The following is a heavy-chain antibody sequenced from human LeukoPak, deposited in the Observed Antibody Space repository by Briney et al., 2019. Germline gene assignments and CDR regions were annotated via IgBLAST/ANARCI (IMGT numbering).Heavy chain of an antibody. J-gene: IGHJ4*02. CDR1: GGSISSSSYY. CDR2: IYYSGST. V-gene: IGHV4-39*01. D-gene: IGHD4-17*01. CDR3: ARHTVTTWGEYYFDY. Sequence: TSETLSLTCTVSGGSISSSSYYWGWIRQPPGKGQEWIGSIYYSGSTYYNPSLKSRVTISVDTSKNQFSLKLSSVTAADTAVYYCARHTVTTWGEYYFDYWGQGTLVTVSS.